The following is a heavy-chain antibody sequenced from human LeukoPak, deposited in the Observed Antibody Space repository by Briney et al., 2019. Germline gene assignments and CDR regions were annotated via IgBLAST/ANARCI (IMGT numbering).Heavy chain of an antibody. CDR1: GFTFSSYW. V-gene: IGHV3-7*01. J-gene: IGHJ4*02. Sequence: PGGSLRLSCATSGFTFSSYWLSWVRQAPGKGLEWVANIKQDGTEKYYVDSVKGRFTISRDNAKNSLYLQMNSLRAEDTAVYYCAREGWLRDFDYCGQGTLVTVSS. CDR2: IKQDGTEK. D-gene: IGHD5-12*01. CDR3: AREGWLRDFDY.